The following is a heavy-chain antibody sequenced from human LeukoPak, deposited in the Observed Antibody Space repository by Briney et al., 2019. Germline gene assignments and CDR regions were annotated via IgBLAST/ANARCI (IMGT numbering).Heavy chain of an antibody. CDR2: ISYGGSNK. CDR1: GFTFSSYA. CDR3: AREERRITMIVVVIPLDY. Sequence: PGGSLRLSCAASGFTFSSYAMHWVRQAPGKGLEWVAVISYGGSNKYYADSVKGRFTISRDNSKNTLYLQMNSLRAEDTAVYYCAREERRITMIVVVIPLDYWGQGTLVTVSS. V-gene: IGHV3-30-3*01. D-gene: IGHD3-22*01. J-gene: IGHJ4*02.